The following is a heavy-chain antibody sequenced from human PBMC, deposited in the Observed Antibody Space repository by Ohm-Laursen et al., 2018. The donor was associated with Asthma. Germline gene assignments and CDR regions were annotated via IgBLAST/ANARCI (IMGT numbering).Heavy chain of an antibody. CDR1: GFTFSSYW. CDR2: LNTDGSGT. J-gene: IGHJ6*02. CDR3: AREWGGMDV. Sequence: SLRLSCAASGFTFSSYWMHWVRQAPGKGPVWVSRLNTDGSGTWYADSVKGRFTISRDNSKNTLYLQMTSLRVEDTAVYYCAREWGGMDVWGPGATVTVSS. D-gene: IGHD1-26*01. V-gene: IGHV3-74*01.